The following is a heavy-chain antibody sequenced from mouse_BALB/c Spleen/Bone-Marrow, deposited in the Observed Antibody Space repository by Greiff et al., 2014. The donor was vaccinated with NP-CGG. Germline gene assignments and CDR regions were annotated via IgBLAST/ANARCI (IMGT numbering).Heavy chain of an antibody. J-gene: IGHJ3*01. Sequence: VQLQQSGAELVKPGASVKLSCTTSGFNIKDNYIHWVKQRPEQGLEWIGRIDPANGITKYGPKFQGKTTITTDTSSNTAYLQRSSLTSEDTVFYYSARSGNYPFAHWGQGTLFYVS. CDR1: GFNIKDNY. V-gene: IGHV14-3*02. D-gene: IGHD1-1*01. CDR2: IDPANGIT. CDR3: ARSGNYPFAH.